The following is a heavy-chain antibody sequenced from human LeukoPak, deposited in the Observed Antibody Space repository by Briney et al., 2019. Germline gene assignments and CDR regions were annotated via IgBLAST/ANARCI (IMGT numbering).Heavy chain of an antibody. D-gene: IGHD2-8*02. J-gene: IGHJ4*02. CDR2: ISGRGEST. Sequence: GGSLRLSCAASGFTFSSYAVSWVRQSLGKGLKWVSGISGRGESTYYADSVKGRFTISKDNSRNTVYLQMNSLRADDTAVYYCAASLDLAVYGIDYWGQGTLVTASS. CDR3: AASLDLAVYGIDY. CDR1: GFTFSSYA. V-gene: IGHV3-23*01.